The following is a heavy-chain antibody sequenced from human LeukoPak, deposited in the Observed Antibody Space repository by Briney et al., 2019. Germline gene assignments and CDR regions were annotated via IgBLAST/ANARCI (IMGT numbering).Heavy chain of an antibody. J-gene: IGHJ4*02. Sequence: ASVKVSCKASGYTFTDYYMHWVRQAPGQGLEWMGWINPNSGGTDYAQKFQGRVTMTRDTSISTTYMELSGLRSDDTAVYYCARSYGSGTTNDYWGQGTLVTVSS. CDR3: ARSYGSGTTNDY. V-gene: IGHV1-2*02. CDR1: GYTFTDYY. CDR2: INPNSGGT. D-gene: IGHD3-10*01.